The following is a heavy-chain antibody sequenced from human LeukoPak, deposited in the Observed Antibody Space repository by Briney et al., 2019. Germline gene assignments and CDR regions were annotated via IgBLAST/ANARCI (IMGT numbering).Heavy chain of an antibody. CDR2: IKQDGSGK. J-gene: IGHJ4*02. V-gene: IGHV3-7*03. D-gene: IGHD3-9*01. CDR3: ARDLYDILTGYHFDY. Sequence: GGSLRLSCAASGFTFSSYWMSWVRQAPGKGLEWVANIKQDGSGKYYVDSVKGRFTISRDNAKNSLYLQMNSLRAEDTAVYYCARDLYDILTGYHFDYWGQGTLVTVSS. CDR1: GFTFSSYW.